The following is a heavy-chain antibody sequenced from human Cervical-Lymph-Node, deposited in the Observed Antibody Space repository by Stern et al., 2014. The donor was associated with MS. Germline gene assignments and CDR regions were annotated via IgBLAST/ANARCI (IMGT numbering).Heavy chain of an antibody. CDR3: ARHSVSSVGGMDV. CDR1: GYSFTTYW. Sequence: EMQLVESGAEMKKPGESLKISCKGYGYSFTTYWIGWVRQMPGKGLEWMGMIYPGNSDTRYSPSFQGQVTISADKSISTAYLQWNSLKASDTAMYYCARHSVSSVGGMDVWGQGTTVTVSS. CDR2: IYPGNSDT. V-gene: IGHV5-51*01. J-gene: IGHJ6*02. D-gene: IGHD3-16*02.